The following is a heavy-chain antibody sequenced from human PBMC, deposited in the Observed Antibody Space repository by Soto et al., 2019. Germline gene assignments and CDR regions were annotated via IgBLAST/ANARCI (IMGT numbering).Heavy chain of an antibody. D-gene: IGHD3-10*01. V-gene: IGHV1-46*01. Sequence: ASVNVSCKASGYTFTNDYMHWVRQAPGQGLEWMGIIYPSGGSTRNSQKFQGRVTMTRDTSTSTVYMELSSLRSEDTAVYYCARDFSGPMDYWGRGTLVTVSS. J-gene: IGHJ4*02. CDR3: ARDFSGPMDY. CDR2: IYPSGGST. CDR1: GYTFTNDY.